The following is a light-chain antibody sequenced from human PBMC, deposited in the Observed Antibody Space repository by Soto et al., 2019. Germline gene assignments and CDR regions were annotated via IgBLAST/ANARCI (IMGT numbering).Light chain of an antibody. Sequence: DILMTQTPLSLSVTPGQPASITCKSSQSLVNSDGKTYLYWYVQKPGQPPQLLMDEVSNRFSGVXDTXSGGGSGTDFTLKISRVEAEDVGIYYCMQAIQLPLTFGGGTKVEIK. J-gene: IGKJ4*01. CDR2: EVS. V-gene: IGKV2D-29*01. CDR1: QSLVNSDGKTY. CDR3: MQAIQLPLT.